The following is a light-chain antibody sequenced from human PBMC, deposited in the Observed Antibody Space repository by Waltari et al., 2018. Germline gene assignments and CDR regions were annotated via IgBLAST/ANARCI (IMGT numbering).Light chain of an antibody. CDR1: QSVSSY. V-gene: IGKV3-11*01. Sequence: EIVLTPSPATLSLPPGERSTLPCRASQSVSSYLACYQQKPGQAPRLLSYDASNRATGIPARFSGSGSGTDFTLTISSLEPEDFAVYYCQQRSNSITFGQGTRLEIK. CDR2: DAS. CDR3: QQRSNSIT. J-gene: IGKJ5*01.